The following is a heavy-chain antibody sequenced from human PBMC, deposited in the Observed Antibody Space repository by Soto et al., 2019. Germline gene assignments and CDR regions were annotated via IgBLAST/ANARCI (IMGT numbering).Heavy chain of an antibody. CDR1: GYTFTSYG. CDR3: ARDNYYGSGVYYFDD. Sequence: AAVKVSCKASGYTFTSYGISWVRQAPGQGLEWMGWISAYNGNTNYAQKLQGRVTMTTDTSTSTAYMELRSLRSDDTAVYYCARDNYYGSGVYYFDDWGQGTLVTVSS. V-gene: IGHV1-18*01. D-gene: IGHD3-10*01. J-gene: IGHJ4*02. CDR2: ISAYNGNT.